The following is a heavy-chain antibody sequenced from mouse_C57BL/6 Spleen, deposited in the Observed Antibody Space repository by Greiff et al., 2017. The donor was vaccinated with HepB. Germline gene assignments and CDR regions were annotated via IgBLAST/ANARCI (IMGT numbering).Heavy chain of an antibody. D-gene: IGHD1-1*01. CDR1: GYAFSSSW. Sequence: QVQLQQSGPELVKPGASVKISCKASGYAFSSSWMNWVKQRPGKGLEWIGRIYPGDGDTNYNGKFKGKATLTADKSSSTAYMQRSSLTSEDSAVYFCARDYGSSSFNYWGQGTTLTVSS. V-gene: IGHV1-82*01. J-gene: IGHJ2*01. CDR3: ARDYGSSSFNY. CDR2: IYPGDGDT.